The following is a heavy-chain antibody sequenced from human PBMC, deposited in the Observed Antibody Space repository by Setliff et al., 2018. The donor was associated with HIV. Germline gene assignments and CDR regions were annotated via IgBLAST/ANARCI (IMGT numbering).Heavy chain of an antibody. CDR2: IYHSGST. Sequence: SETLSLTCTVSGGSISSGSYFWTWIRQPAGKGLEWIGRIYHSGSTYYNPSLKSRVTISVDTSKNQFSLKLSSVTAADTAVYYCARSGCSGGSCYSFDPWGQGTLVTVSS. J-gene: IGHJ5*02. CDR3: ARSGCSGGSCYSFDP. CDR1: GGSISSGSYF. D-gene: IGHD2-15*01. V-gene: IGHV4-61*02.